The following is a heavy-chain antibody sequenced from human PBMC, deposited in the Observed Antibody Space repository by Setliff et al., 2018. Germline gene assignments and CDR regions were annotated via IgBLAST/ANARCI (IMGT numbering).Heavy chain of an antibody. Sequence: PGESLTLSCTGSGYRFTTYWIAWVRQKPGKGLEWMGIVYPGDSDTQYSSSFQGQVTFSSDKSINTAYLHLISLKASDTAMYYCASEHVSVHSEYWGQGTLVTVSS. D-gene: IGHD1-26*01. CDR3: ASEHVSVHSEY. V-gene: IGHV5-51*01. CDR1: GYRFTTYW. J-gene: IGHJ4*02. CDR2: VYPGDSDT.